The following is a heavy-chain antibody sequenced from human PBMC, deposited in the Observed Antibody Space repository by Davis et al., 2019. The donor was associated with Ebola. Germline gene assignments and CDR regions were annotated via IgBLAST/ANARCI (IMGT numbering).Heavy chain of an antibody. J-gene: IGHJ4*02. V-gene: IGHV4-39*01. CDR3: SRHRNGPWYGGYY. D-gene: IGHD1-26*01. CDR1: GGSISSSSYY. Sequence: GSLRLSCTVSGGSISSSSYYWGWIRQPLGKGLDWIGSIYYSGSTYSNPSLKSRVTISVETSKNQFSLKLSSVTAADTAVYYCSRHRNGPWYGGYYWGQGTLVTVSS. CDR2: IYYSGST.